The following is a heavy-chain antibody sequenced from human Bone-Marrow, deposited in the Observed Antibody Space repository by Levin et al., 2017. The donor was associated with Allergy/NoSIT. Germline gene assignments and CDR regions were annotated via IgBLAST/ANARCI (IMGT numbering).Heavy chain of an antibody. CDR2: VYYSGNT. Sequence: PSETLSLTCNVSGGYISSSTFYWGWVRQPPGKELEWIGSVYYSGNTYYNPSLQSRVTMSVDTTKNQFSLNLKSVTAADSAVYYCVRRRELRNYYYYGIDVWGQGTAVTVSS. V-gene: IGHV4-39*01. CDR1: GGYISSSTFY. J-gene: IGHJ6*02. D-gene: IGHD3-16*01. CDR3: VRRRELRNYYYYGIDV.